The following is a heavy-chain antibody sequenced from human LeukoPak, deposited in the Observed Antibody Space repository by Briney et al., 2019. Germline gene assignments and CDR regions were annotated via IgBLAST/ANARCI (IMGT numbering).Heavy chain of an antibody. CDR3: ASGEGPGY. V-gene: IGHV3-7*01. Sequence: GGSLRLSCAASGFTFSSYWMSWVRQAPGKGLEWVANIKEDGSEKYYVDSVKGRFSIFRDNAKNSLYLQMNSLRTEDTAVYYCASGEGPGYWGQGTLVTVSS. CDR2: IKEDGSEK. J-gene: IGHJ4*02. CDR1: GFTFSSYW.